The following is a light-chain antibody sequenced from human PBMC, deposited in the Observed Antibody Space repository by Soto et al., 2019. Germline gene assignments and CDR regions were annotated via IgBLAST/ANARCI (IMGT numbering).Light chain of an antibody. CDR1: QSVGSY. V-gene: IGKV3-11*01. Sequence: EIVLIQSPATLSLSPGEIATLSCRASQSVGSYLAWYQHKPGQAPRLLIYYISTRATGIPARFSGSGSGTEFTLTINSLQSEDSAVYYCQQHNQWPITFGQGTRLEIK. CDR2: YIS. CDR3: QQHNQWPIT. J-gene: IGKJ5*01.